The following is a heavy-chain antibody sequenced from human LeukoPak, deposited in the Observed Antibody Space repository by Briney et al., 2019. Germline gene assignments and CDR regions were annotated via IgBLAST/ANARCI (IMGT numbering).Heavy chain of an antibody. CDR3: ARGQQLADY. Sequence: GASAQVSCKASGYTFTGYYMHWVRQAPGQGLEWMGWINLNSGGTNYAQKFQGRVTMTRDTSISTAYMELSRLRSDDTAVYYCARGQQLADYWGQGTLVTVSS. D-gene: IGHD6-13*01. CDR1: GYTFTGYY. J-gene: IGHJ4*02. CDR2: INLNSGGT. V-gene: IGHV1-2*02.